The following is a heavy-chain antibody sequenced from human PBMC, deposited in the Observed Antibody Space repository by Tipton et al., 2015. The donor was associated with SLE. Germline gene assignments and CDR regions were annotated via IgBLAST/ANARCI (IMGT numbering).Heavy chain of an antibody. CDR2: IYYSGST. CDR1: GGSISGYY. V-gene: IGHV4-59*01. Sequence: GLVKPSETLSLTCTVSGGSISGYYWSWIRQPPGKGLEWIGYIYYSGSTNYNPSLKSRVTISVDTSKNQFSLKLSSVTAADTAVYYCARVPVARHYFDYWGQGTLVTVSS. J-gene: IGHJ4*02. CDR3: ARVPVARHYFDY. D-gene: IGHD2-15*01.